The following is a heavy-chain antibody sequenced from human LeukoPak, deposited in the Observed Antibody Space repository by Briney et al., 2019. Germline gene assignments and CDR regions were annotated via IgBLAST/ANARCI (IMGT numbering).Heavy chain of an antibody. D-gene: IGHD3-9*01. J-gene: IGHJ6*03. V-gene: IGHV3-30-3*01. Sequence: GGSLRLSCAASGFTFSSYAMHWVRQAPGKGLEWVAVISYDGSNKYYADSVKGRFTISRDNSKNTLYLQMNSLRSEDTAVYYCARETSTGYLDVWGKGTTVTVSS. CDR2: ISYDGSNK. CDR1: GFTFSSYA. CDR3: ARETSTGYLDV.